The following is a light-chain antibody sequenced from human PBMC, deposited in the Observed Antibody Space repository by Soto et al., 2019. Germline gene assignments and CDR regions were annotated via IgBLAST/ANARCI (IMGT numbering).Light chain of an antibody. J-gene: IGLJ1*01. V-gene: IGLV2-14*01. Sequence: QSALTQPASVSVSPGQSITISCTGTSSDVGGYNSVSWYQQHPGKAPKLMIYEVSNRPSGVSNRFSGSKSGNTASLTISGLQAEDEADYYCSSYTTSSTLLYVFGTGTKLTVL. CDR1: SSDVGGYNS. CDR2: EVS. CDR3: SSYTTSSTLLYV.